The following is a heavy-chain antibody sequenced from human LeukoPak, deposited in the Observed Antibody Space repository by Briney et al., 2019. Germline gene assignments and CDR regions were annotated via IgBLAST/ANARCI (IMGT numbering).Heavy chain of an antibody. CDR1: GGSFSGYY. CDR2: INHSGST. J-gene: IGHJ4*02. Sequence: ETLSLTCAVYGGSFSGYYWSWIRQPPGKGLEWIGEINHSGSTNYNPSLKSRVTISVDTSKNQFSLKLSSVTAADTAVYYCARGRTGTTDYWGRGTLVTVSS. D-gene: IGHD1-7*01. CDR3: ARGRTGTTDY. V-gene: IGHV4-34*01.